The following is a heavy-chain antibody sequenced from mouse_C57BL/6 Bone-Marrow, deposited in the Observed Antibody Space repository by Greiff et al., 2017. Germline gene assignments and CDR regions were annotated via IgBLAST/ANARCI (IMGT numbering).Heavy chain of an antibody. J-gene: IGHJ2*01. V-gene: IGHV1-42*01. CDR2: INPSTGGT. Sequence: VQLKESGPELVKPGASVKISCKASGYSFTGYYMNWVKQSPEKSLEWIGEINPSTGGTTYNQKFKAKATLTVDKSSSTAYMQLKSLTSEDSAVYYCARDYYVSSYSYYFDYWGQGTTLTVSS. D-gene: IGHD1-1*01. CDR1: GYSFTGYY. CDR3: ARDYYVSSYSYYFDY.